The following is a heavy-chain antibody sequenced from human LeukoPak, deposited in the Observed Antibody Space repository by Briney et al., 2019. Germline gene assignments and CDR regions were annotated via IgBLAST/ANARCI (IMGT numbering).Heavy chain of an antibody. Sequence: SVKVSCKASGGTFISYAISWVRQAPGQGLEWMGRIIPILGIANYAQKFQGRVTITADKSTSTAYMELSSLRSEDTAVYYCAREPYYYDSSGYTDAFDIWGQGTMVTVSS. CDR2: IIPILGIA. V-gene: IGHV1-69*04. CDR3: AREPYYYDSSGYTDAFDI. J-gene: IGHJ3*02. D-gene: IGHD3-22*01. CDR1: GGTFISYA.